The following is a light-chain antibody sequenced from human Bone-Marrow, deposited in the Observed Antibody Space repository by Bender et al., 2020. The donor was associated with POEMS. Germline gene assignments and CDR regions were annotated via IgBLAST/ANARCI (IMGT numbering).Light chain of an antibody. Sequence: SALTQPASVSGSLGQSITISCTGTSSDIGNYILVSWYQQHPDKAPKLIIYEGTRRPSGVSNRFSGSKSGTTASLTISGLQPEDEADYYCCSYAGHDTLIFGGGTKLTVL. J-gene: IGLJ2*01. V-gene: IGLV2-23*01. CDR3: CSYAGHDTLI. CDR1: SSDIGNYIL. CDR2: EGT.